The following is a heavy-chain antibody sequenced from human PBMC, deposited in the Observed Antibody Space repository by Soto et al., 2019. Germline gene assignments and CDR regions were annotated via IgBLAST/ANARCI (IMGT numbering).Heavy chain of an antibody. Sequence: SETLSLTCTVSGDSIRSSSHYWAWNRQPPGKGLEWIGGIYYSGSTYYNPSLKSRVTISVDTSKNQFSLKLSSVTAADTAVYYCARVSWKFTASANFDYWGQGTLVTVSS. D-gene: IGHD3-16*02. CDR1: GDSIRSSSHY. J-gene: IGHJ4*02. CDR3: ARVSWKFTASANFDY. CDR2: IYYSGST. V-gene: IGHV4-39*07.